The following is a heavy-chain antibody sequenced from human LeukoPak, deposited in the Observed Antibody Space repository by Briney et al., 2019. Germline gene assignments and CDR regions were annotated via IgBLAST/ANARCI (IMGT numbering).Heavy chain of an antibody. V-gene: IGHV3-73*01. D-gene: IGHD6-13*01. Sequence: GGSLRLSCAASGFIFSGSAMHWVRQASGKWLEWVGRIRSKANNYATAYAASVKGRFIVSRDDSKNTAYLQMNSLKIEDTAVYYCTKWTNSSGWYYFDLWGQGTLVTVSS. J-gene: IGHJ4*02. CDR3: TKWTNSSGWYYFDL. CDR2: IRSKANNYAT. CDR1: GFIFSGSA.